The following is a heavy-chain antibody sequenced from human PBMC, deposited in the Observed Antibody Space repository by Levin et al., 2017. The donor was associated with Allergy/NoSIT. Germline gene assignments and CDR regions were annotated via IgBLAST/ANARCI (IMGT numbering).Heavy chain of an antibody. CDR2: MSGKGGST. V-gene: IGHV3-23*01. CDR3: ATTRGSYWYFDL. Sequence: GGCLRLSCAASGFTFSSSAMSWVRQAPGKGLEWRSVMSGKGGSTFYSDSVKGRFTISRDNARNTLYLQMNTLNAEDTAVYYCATTRGSYWYFDLWGRGTLVTVSS. CDR1: GFTFSSSA. J-gene: IGHJ2*01. D-gene: IGHD1-1*01.